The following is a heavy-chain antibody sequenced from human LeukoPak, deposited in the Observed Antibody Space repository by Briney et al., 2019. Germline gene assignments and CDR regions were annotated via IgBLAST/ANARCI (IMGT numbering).Heavy chain of an antibody. CDR1: SDSISSYSYY. D-gene: IGHD3-22*01. V-gene: IGHV4-39*01. CDR3: ARHAIDGSGYYFDYFDY. J-gene: IGHJ4*02. Sequence: PSETLSLTCTVSSDSISSYSYYWGWIRQPPGKGLEWIGSIYYSGSTYYNPSLKSRVTISVDTSKNQFSLKLTSVTAADTAVYYCARHAIDGSGYYFDYFDYWGQGTLVTVSS. CDR2: IYYSGST.